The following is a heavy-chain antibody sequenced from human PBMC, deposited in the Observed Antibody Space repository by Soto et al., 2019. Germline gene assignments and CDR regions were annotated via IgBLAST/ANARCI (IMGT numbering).Heavy chain of an antibody. D-gene: IGHD7-27*01. V-gene: IGHV3-23*01. J-gene: IGHJ1*01. CDR1: GFTFSSYA. CDR3: ARGGHWAAAY. Sequence: PGGSLRLSCAASGFTFSSYAMSWVRQAPGKGLEWVSAISGSGGGTYYADSVKGRCTISRDNTKNTLYLQMNSLSADDTAVYYCARGGHWAAAYWGQGTPVTVSS. CDR2: ISGSGGGT.